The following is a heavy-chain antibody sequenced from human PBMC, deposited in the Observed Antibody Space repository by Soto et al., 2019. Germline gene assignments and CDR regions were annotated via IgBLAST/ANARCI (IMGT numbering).Heavy chain of an antibody. CDR1: GYTLTELS. J-gene: IGHJ5*02. CDR2: FDPEDGDT. V-gene: IGHV1-24*01. CDR3: ATEGSDYSNYAGWFDP. Sequence: GPSVKVSCKVSGYTLTELSMHWVRQAPGKGLEWMGGFDPEDGDTIYAQKFQGRVTMTEDTSTDTAYMELSSLRSEDTAVYYCATEGSDYSNYAGWFDPWGQGTLVTVSS. D-gene: IGHD4-4*01.